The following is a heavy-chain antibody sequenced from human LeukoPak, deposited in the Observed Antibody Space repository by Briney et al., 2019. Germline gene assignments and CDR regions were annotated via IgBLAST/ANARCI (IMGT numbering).Heavy chain of an antibody. V-gene: IGHV3-30*02. CDR3: AKDRSSSWYSFDY. D-gene: IGHD6-13*01. CDR1: GFTFSSYG. J-gene: IGHJ4*02. Sequence: PGGSLRLSCSASGFTFSSYGMHWVRQAPGKGLEWVAFIRYDGSNKYYADSVKGRFTISRDNSKNTLYLQMNSLRAEDTAVYYCAKDRSSSWYSFDYWGQGTLVTVSS. CDR2: IRYDGSNK.